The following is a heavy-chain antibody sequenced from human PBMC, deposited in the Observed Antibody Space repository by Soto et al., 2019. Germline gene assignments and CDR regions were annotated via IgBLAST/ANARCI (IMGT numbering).Heavy chain of an antibody. CDR3: AKATATGGGAFEI. D-gene: IGHD2-8*02. J-gene: IGHJ3*02. V-gene: IGHV3-23*01. CDR2: ILVGGST. Sequence: PGGSLRLSCAVSGFTCSSYDMSWVRQAPGKGLEWVSTILVGGSTHYEDSVKGRFTISRDTSKNTVYLQMNSLTAGDTAVYYCAKATATGGGAFEIYGHGTLVTVSS. CDR1: GFTCSSYD.